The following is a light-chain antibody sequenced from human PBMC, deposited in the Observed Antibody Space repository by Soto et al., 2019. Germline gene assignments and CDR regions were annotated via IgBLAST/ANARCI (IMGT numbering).Light chain of an antibody. J-gene: IGKJ2*01. CDR2: DAS. CDR1: RDIRDF. Sequence: EIQMTQSPASLSLSVGDRVTITCQASRDIRDFLNWYQQKPGKAPKLLIFDASNLEEGVPPRFSGSGSGTHFTFSINSLQPEDVATYYCQHYDNPPPYILGQGTKVDIK. CDR3: QHYDNPPPYI. V-gene: IGKV1-33*01.